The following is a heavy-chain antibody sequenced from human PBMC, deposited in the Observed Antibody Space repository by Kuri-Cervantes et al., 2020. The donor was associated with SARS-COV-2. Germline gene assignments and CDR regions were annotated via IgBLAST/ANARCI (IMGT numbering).Heavy chain of an antibody. V-gene: IGHV3-30*18. CDR3: SKGLTIFGVVIIPLSYYDGMDV. D-gene: IGHD3-3*01. Sequence: GGSLRLSCAASGFTFGSYGMHWVRQAPGKGLEWVAVISYDGSNKYYADSVKGRFTISRDNSKNTLYLQMNRLRAEDTAVCYCSKGLTIFGVVIIPLSYYDGMDVWGQGTLVTVSS. CDR1: GFTFGSYG. CDR2: ISYDGSNK. J-gene: IGHJ6*02.